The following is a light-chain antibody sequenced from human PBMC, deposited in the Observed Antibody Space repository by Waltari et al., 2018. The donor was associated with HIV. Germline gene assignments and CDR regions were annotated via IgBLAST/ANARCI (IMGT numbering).Light chain of an antibody. CDR1: NFNIGSNY. CDR2: KND. CDR3: AAWEDNFWV. J-gene: IGLJ3*02. V-gene: IGLV1-47*01. Sequence: QSVLTQPPSASGAPGQSVTISCPGGNFNIGSNYVYWYQQFPGTAPKLLIYKNDQRPSGVPDRFSGSKSGTSGSLAISGLRSEDEADYYCAAWEDNFWVFGGGTKLTVL.